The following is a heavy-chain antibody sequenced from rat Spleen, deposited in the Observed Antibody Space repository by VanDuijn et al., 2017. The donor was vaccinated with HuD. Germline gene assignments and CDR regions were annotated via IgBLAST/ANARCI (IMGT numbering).Heavy chain of an antibody. V-gene: IGHV5-27*01. CDR2: ISTGGGS. Sequence: EVQLVESGGGLVQPGRSLKLSCAASGFTFSNYYMAWVRQAPTKGLEWVTYISTGGGSYYRNSVKGRFTISRDNAESTLFLQMDSLRSEDTATYYCTRPNYPGFNYFDYWGQGVMVTVSS. D-gene: IGHD1-4*01. CDR1: GFTFSNYY. CDR3: TRPNYPGFNYFDY. J-gene: IGHJ2*01.